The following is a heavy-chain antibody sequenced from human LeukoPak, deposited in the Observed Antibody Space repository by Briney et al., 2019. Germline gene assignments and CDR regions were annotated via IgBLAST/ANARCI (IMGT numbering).Heavy chain of an antibody. V-gene: IGHV3-30*01. CDR3: ARDPNSGFIWFGDSYMDV. CDR1: GFTFSSYA. Sequence: GGSLRLSCAASGFTFSSYAMHWVRQAPGKGLEWVAVISYDGSNKYYADSVKGRFTISRDNSKNTLYLQMNSLRAEDTAVYYCARDPNSGFIWFGDSYMDVWGKGATVTVSS. J-gene: IGHJ6*03. D-gene: IGHD3-10*01. CDR2: ISYDGSNK.